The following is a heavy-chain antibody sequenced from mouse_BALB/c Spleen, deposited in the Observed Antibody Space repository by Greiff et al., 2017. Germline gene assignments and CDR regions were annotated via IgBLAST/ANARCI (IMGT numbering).Heavy chain of an antibody. D-gene: IGHD1-3*01. Sequence: QVHVKQSGPGLVAPSQSLSITCTVSGFSLTSYGVHWVRQPPGKGLEWLGVIWAGGSTNYNSALMSRLSISKDNSKSQVFLKMNSLQTDDTAMYYCARDKLKGLAYWGQGTLVTVSA. V-gene: IGHV2-9*02. CDR1: GFSLTSYG. CDR2: IWAGGST. J-gene: IGHJ3*01. CDR3: ARDKLKGLAY.